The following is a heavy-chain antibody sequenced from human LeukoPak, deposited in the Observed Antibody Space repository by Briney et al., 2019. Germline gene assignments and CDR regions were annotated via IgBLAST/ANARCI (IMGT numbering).Heavy chain of an antibody. CDR2: IIPLFGTA. V-gene: IGHV1-69*01. D-gene: IGHD3-10*01. Sequence: SVKVSCKASGGTFSNYAISWVRQAPGQGLEWMGGIIPLFGTANYAQKFLGRVIITADESTSTTHMYLSGLKSEDTAVYYCAREWAGYGSGSYYYYWGQGTLVTVSS. J-gene: IGHJ4*02. CDR1: GGTFSNYA. CDR3: AREWAGYGSGSYYYY.